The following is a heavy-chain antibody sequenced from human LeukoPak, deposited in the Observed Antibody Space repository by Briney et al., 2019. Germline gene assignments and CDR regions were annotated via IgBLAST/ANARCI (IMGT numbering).Heavy chain of an antibody. Sequence: GGSLRLSCVASGFTFSNFGMSWVRQAPGKGLEWVSAISGSGGSTYYADSVKGRYTISRDNSKNTLYLQMNSLRAEDTAVYYCAKGIRQWLVADAFDIWGQGTMVTVSS. J-gene: IGHJ3*02. D-gene: IGHD6-19*01. V-gene: IGHV3-23*01. CDR3: AKGIRQWLVADAFDI. CDR1: GFTFSNFG. CDR2: ISGSGGST.